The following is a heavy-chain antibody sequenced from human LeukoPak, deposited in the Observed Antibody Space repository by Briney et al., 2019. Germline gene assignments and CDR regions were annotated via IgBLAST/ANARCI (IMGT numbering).Heavy chain of an antibody. CDR1: GYTFTHYY. CDR2: INPSSGST. D-gene: IGHD1-14*01. J-gene: IGHJ4*02. V-gene: IGHV1-46*01. CDR3: ARRGDRGNHADY. Sequence: ASVKGSCKASGYTFTHYYMHWVRQAPGQGLEWMGRINPSSGSTAYAQKFQDRLTLTRDMSAGTLYMELSSLGSEDTAVYYCARRGDRGNHADYWGQGTLVTVSS.